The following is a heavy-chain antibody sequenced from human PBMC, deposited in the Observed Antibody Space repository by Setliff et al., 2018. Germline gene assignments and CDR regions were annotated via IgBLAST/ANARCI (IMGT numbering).Heavy chain of an antibody. V-gene: IGHV4-30-2*01. D-gene: IGHD7-27*01. CDR1: GDSMTSANYF. J-gene: IGHJ3*02. CDR3: ATGEGGSDDAFGI. CDR2: IYHGGTT. Sequence: SETLSLTCTVSGDSMTSANYFWAWIRQPPGKGLEWIVYIYHGGTTYYNPSLKSRVTISVDTSKNQVSLNLTSVTAADTAMYYCATGEGGSDDAFGIWGQGTMVTVSS.